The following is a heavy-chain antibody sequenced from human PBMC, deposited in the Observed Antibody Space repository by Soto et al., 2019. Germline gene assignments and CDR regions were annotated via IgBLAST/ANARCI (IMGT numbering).Heavy chain of an antibody. J-gene: IGHJ4*02. V-gene: IGHV4-39*01. D-gene: IGHD6-19*01. CDR1: GGSISSSSYY. Sequence: QLQLQESGPGLVKPSETLSLTCTVSGGSISSSSYYWGWVRQPPGKGLEWIGSIYYSGSTYYNPSLKSRVTISVDTSKNQFSLKLSSVTAADTAVYYCATQRDSSGWRSHYWGQGTLVTVSS. CDR2: IYYSGST. CDR3: ATQRDSSGWRSHY.